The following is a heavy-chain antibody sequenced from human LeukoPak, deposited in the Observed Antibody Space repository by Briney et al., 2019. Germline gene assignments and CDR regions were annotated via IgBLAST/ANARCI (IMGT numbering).Heavy chain of an antibody. CDR2: ISYDGSNK. CDR3: ARELGIVGASLGY. D-gene: IGHD1-26*01. J-gene: IGHJ4*02. V-gene: IGHV3-30*03. Sequence: PGGSLRLSCAASGFTFSSYSMNWVRQAPGKGLGWVAVISYDGSNKYYADSVKGRFTISRDNSKNTLYLQMNSLRAEDTAVYYCARELGIVGASLGYWGQGTLVTVSS. CDR1: GFTFSSYS.